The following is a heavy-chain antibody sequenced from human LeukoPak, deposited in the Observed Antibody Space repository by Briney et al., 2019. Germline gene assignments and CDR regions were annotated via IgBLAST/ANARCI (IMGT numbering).Heavy chain of an antibody. J-gene: IGHJ4*02. CDR3: AKEGSTWYYFDY. CDR2: ISGSGGST. CDR1: GFTFSSYA. Sequence: PGGSLRLSCAASGFTFSSYAMSWVRQAPGKGLEWVSAISGSGGSTYYADFLKGRFTISRDNSKHTLYLQMNSLRAEDTAVYYCAKEGSTWYYFDYWGQGTLVTVSS. V-gene: IGHV3-23*01. D-gene: IGHD6-13*01.